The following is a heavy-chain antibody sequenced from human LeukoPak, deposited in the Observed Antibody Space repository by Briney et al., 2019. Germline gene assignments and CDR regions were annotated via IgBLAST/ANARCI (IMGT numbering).Heavy chain of an antibody. J-gene: IGHJ6*02. D-gene: IGHD3-3*01. V-gene: IGHV1-2*02. CDR1: GYTVTGYY. CDR2: INPNSGGT. CDR3: ARELERYYDFWGGYYPYYGMDV. Sequence: ASVKVSCKASGYTVTGYYMHWVRQAPGHGLEWMGWINPNSGGTNYAQKFQGRGTMTRDTSISTAYMELSRLRSDDTAVYYCARELERYYDFWGGYYPYYGMDVWGQGTTVTVSS.